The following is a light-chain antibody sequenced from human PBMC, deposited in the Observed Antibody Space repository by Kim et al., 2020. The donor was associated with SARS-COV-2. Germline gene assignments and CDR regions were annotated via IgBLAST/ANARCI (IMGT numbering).Light chain of an antibody. CDR1: QSVSSN. CDR2: GAS. J-gene: IGKJ1*01. V-gene: IGKV3-15*01. CDR3: QQYINWPPT. Sequence: EIVMTQSPATLSVSPGERATLSCRASQSVSSNLAWYQQKPGQAPRLLIYGASTRATGIPARFSGSGSGTEFTLTISSLQSEDFAVYYCQQYINWPPTFGQGTKVDIK.